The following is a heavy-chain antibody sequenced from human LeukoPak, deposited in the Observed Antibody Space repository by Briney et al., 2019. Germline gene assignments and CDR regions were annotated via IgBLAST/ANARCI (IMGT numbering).Heavy chain of an antibody. CDR1: GFTFSSYA. CDR3: ARDPLGDPMYYFDY. J-gene: IGHJ4*02. Sequence: PGGSLRLSCAASGFTFSSYAMHWVHQAPGKGLEWVAVISYDGSNKYYADSVKGRFTISRDNSKNTLYLQMNSLRAEDTAVYYCARDPLGDPMYYFDYWGQGTLVTVSS. V-gene: IGHV3-30*04. CDR2: ISYDGSNK. D-gene: IGHD2-21*02.